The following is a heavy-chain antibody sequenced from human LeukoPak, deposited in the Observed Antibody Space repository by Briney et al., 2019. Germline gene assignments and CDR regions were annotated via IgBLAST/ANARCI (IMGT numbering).Heavy chain of an antibody. V-gene: IGHV3-74*01. D-gene: IGHD3-22*01. Sequence: GGSLRLSCAASGFTFSSYWMYWVRQAPGKGLVWVSRINTDGSSLNYADSVKGRFTISRDNAKNTLYLQMNSLGAEDTAVYYCARRINYYDSGGYYYVRYLDSWGQGILVTVSS. J-gene: IGHJ4*02. CDR1: GFTFSSYW. CDR2: INTDGSSL. CDR3: ARRINYYDSGGYYYVRYLDS.